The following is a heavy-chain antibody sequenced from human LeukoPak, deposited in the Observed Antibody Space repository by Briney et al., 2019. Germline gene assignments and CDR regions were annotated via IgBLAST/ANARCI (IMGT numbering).Heavy chain of an antibody. J-gene: IGHJ4*02. CDR1: GDTFSSYT. CDR2: IIPILDVA. D-gene: IGHD1-26*01. V-gene: IGHV1-69*04. Sequence: SVKVSCKASGDTFSSYTINWVRQAPGQGLEWMGRIIPILDVANYAQKLQGRVTMTTDTSTSTAYMELRSLRSDDTAVYYCARESSGSHFDYWGQGTLVTVSS. CDR3: ARESSGSHFDY.